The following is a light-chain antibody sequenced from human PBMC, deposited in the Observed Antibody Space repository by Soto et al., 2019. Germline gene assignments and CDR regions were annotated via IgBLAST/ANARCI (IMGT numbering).Light chain of an antibody. CDR2: EVS. CDR1: QSLLHRDGKTY. CDR3: MQSIQLPRT. Sequence: DIVMTQTPLSLSVTPGQPASISCKSSQSLLHRDGKTYLYWYLQRSGQPPQLLIHEVSNRFSGVPDRFSGSGSGTDFTLEISRVEAEDVGIYYCMQSIQLPRTFGQGTKVEIK. J-gene: IGKJ1*01. V-gene: IGKV2D-29*01.